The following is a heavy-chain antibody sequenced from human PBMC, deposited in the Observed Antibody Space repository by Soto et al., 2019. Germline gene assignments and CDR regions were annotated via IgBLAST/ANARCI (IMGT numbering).Heavy chain of an antibody. Sequence: SETLSLTCAVSGRSISSGGYSWNWIRQPPGKGLEWIGYIYHSGSTYYNPSLRSRVTISVDRSKNQFSLNLSSVTAADTAVYYCARVTYYDFWYFDLWGRGTLVTVSS. CDR3: ARVTYYDFWYFDL. D-gene: IGHD3-22*01. V-gene: IGHV4-30-2*01. J-gene: IGHJ2*01. CDR1: GRSISSGGYS. CDR2: IYHSGST.